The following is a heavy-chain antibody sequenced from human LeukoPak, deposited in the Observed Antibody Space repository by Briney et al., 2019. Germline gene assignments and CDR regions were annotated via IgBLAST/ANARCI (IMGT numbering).Heavy chain of an antibody. V-gene: IGHV1-2*02. CDR1: GYTFTGYY. Sequence: ASVKVSCKASGYTFTGYYMHWVRQAPGQGLEWMGWINPNSGGTNYAQKFQGRVTMTRDTSISTAYMELSRLRSDDTAVYYCARMIAAEGENLDYWGQGTLVTVSS. J-gene: IGHJ4*02. D-gene: IGHD6-13*01. CDR2: INPNSGGT. CDR3: ARMIAAEGENLDY.